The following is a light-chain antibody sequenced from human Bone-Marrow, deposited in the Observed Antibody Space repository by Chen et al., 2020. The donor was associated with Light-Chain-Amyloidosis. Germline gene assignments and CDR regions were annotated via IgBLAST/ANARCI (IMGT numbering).Light chain of an antibody. CDR1: SSDVGGDNH. Sequence: QPALTQPASVPGSPGQSITISCPGTSSDVGGDNHVSWHQQHPDKAPKLMIYEVTNRPSWVPDRFSGSKSDNTASLTISGLQTEDEADYFCSSYTITNTLVFGSGTRVTVL. V-gene: IGLV2-14*01. CDR2: EVT. CDR3: SSYTITNTLV. J-gene: IGLJ1*01.